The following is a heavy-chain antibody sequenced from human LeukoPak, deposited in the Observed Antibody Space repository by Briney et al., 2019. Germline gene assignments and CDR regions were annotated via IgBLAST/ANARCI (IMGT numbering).Heavy chain of an antibody. J-gene: IGHJ4*02. CDR3: ARGTWVPSLVVINYYFDY. Sequence: PSETLSLTCTVSGGSISSYYWSWIRQPPGKGLEWIGYIYNSGSTNYNPSLKSRVTISVDTSKNQFSLKLRSVTAADTDVYYCARGTWVPSLVVINYYFDYWGQGTLVTVSS. CDR1: GGSISSYY. D-gene: IGHD3-22*01. CDR2: IYNSGST. V-gene: IGHV4-59*01.